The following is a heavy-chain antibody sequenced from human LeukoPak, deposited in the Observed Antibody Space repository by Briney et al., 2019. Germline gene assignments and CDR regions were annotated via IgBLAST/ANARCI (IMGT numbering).Heavy chain of an antibody. V-gene: IGHV3-23*01. D-gene: IGHD3-22*01. CDR2: ISGSGGST. Sequence: GGSLRLSCAASGFTLSSYAMSWVRQAPGKGLEWVSAISGSGGSTYYADSVKGRFTISRDNAKNSLYLQVSSLRDEDTAVYYCARARDSSGSYPYYFDYWSQGTLVTVSS. CDR3: ARARDSSGSYPYYFDY. J-gene: IGHJ4*02. CDR1: GFTLSSYA.